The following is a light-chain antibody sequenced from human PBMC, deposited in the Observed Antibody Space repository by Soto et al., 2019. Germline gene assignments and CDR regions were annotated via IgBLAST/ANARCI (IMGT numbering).Light chain of an antibody. CDR2: EVS. J-gene: IGLJ1*01. CDR1: SSVVGGYNY. CDR3: FSYTSSTAYV. V-gene: IGLV2-14*01. Sequence: QSALTQPASVSGSPGQSITISCTGTSSVVGGYNYVSWYQLHPGKAPKLMIYEVSNRPSGISNRFSASKSGNTASLTISGLQAEDEADYYCFSYTSSTAYVFGTGTKVTVL.